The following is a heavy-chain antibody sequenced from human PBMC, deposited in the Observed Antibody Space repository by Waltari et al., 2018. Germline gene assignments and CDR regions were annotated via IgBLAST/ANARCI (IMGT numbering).Heavy chain of an antibody. Sequence: QVQLVQSGAEVKKPGSSVKVSCKASGGTFSSYTISWVRQAPGQGLEWMGRIIPILGIANYAQKFQGRVTITADESTSTAYMELSSLRSEDTAVYYCARGLGGYNPNPFDYWGQGTLVTVSS. CDR3: ARGLGGYNPNPFDY. CDR2: IIPILGIA. D-gene: IGHD5-12*01. J-gene: IGHJ4*02. CDR1: GGTFSSYT. V-gene: IGHV1-69*09.